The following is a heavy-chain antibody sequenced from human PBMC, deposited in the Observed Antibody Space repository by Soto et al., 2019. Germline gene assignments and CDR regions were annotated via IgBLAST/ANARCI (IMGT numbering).Heavy chain of an antibody. CDR1: GFSFSNYA. Sequence: VQLLESGGGLVQPGGSLRLSREASGFSFSNYALSWVRQSPGKGLEWVSTFSAGGRAYYADSVKGRFTIAKDTSKNTLHLQASSLRAEDTAVYYCAKESMPEHYGDTLFDYWGQGTRVTVSS. CDR3: AKESMPEHYGDTLFDY. J-gene: IGHJ4*02. D-gene: IGHD4-17*01. CDR2: FSAGGRA. V-gene: IGHV3-23*01.